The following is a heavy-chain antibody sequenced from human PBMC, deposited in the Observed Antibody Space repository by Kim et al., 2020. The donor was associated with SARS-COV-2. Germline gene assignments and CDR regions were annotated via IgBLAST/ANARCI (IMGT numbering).Heavy chain of an antibody. CDR2: IYSGGST. Sequence: GGSLRLSCAASGFTVSSNYMSWVRQAPGKGLEWVSVIYSGGSTYYADSVKGRFTISRDNSKNTLYLQMNSLRAEDTAVYYCAALGGYYYYGMDVWGQGTTVTVSS. J-gene: IGHJ6*02. CDR3: AALGGYYYYGMDV. CDR1: GFTVSSNY. D-gene: IGHD3-16*01. V-gene: IGHV3-53*01.